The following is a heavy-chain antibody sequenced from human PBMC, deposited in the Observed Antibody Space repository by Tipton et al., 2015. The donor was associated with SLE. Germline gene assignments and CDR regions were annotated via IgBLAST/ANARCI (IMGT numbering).Heavy chain of an antibody. V-gene: IGHV3-9*01. CDR3: ARAMDV. Sequence: SLRLSCAASGFTFDDYAMHWVRQAPGKGLEWVSGISWNSGSIGYADSVKGRFTISRDNAKNSLYLQMNSLRAEGTAVYYCARAMDVWGKGTTVTVSS. CDR2: ISWNSGSI. CDR1: GFTFDDYA. J-gene: IGHJ6*03.